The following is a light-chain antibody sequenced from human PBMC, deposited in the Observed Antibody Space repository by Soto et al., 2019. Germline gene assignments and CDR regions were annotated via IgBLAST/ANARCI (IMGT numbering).Light chain of an antibody. CDR2: DAS. CDR3: QQRGNWWT. J-gene: IGKJ1*01. Sequence: EIVLTQSPGTVSLSPGSRATLSCRASQSVGSSFAWYQQRPGQAPRLLIYDASIRATGIPARFSGSGSGTDFTLTISSLEPEDFAIYFCQQRGNWWTFGQGTNVDIK. CDR1: QSVGSS. V-gene: IGKV3-11*01.